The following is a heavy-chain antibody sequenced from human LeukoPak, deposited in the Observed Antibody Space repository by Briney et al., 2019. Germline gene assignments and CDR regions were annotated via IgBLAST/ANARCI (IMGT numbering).Heavy chain of an antibody. CDR3: ARDGTGEQQLARYYYYYMDV. CDR1: GYSISSGYY. Sequence: SETLSLTCTVSGYSISSGYYWGWIRQPPGKGLERIGSIYHSGSTYYNPSLKSRVTISVDTSKNQFSLKLSSVTAADTAVYYCARDGTGEQQLARYYYYYMDVWGKGTTVTVSS. D-gene: IGHD6-13*01. CDR2: IYHSGST. J-gene: IGHJ6*03. V-gene: IGHV4-38-2*02.